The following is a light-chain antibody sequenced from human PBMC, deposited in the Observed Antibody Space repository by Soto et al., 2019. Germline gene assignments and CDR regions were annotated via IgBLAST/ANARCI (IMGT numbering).Light chain of an antibody. J-gene: IGLJ1*01. V-gene: IGLV1-44*01. Sequence: QSALTQPPSASGTPGQRVTISCSGSSSNIGSNTVNWYQQLPGTAPKLLIYSNNQRPSGVPDRFSGSKSGTSASLAISGLQSEDEADYYCAAWDDSLNAFGTGTKLTVL. CDR3: AAWDDSLNA. CDR1: SSNIGSNT. CDR2: SNN.